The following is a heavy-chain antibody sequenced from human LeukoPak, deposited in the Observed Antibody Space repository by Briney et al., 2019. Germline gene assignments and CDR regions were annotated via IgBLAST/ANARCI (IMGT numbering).Heavy chain of an antibody. J-gene: IGHJ6*02. CDR3: ARADIVVVVAAPRPPLGMDV. CDR2: ISSSGSGGNT. Sequence: GGSLRLSCVASGVTLSNYAMSWARQAPGKGLEWVPGISSSGSGGNTYYADSVKGRFTISRDNSKNTLYLQMNSLRAEDTAVYYCARADIVVVVAAPRPPLGMDVWGQGTTVTVSS. D-gene: IGHD2-15*01. V-gene: IGHV3-23*01. CDR1: GVTLSNYA.